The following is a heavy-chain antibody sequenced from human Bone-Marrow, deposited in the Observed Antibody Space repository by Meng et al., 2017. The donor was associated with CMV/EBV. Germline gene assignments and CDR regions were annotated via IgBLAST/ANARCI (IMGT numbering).Heavy chain of an antibody. CDR2: IKQEGSEK. CDR3: AREVRSRGGFDP. D-gene: IGHD3-10*01. V-gene: IGHV3-7*01. Sequence: GESLKISCTVSGFTFSSHWMSWVRLAPGKGLEWVANIKQEGSEKYYVDSVKGRFTISRDNAKNPLYLQMDSLRGEDTAVYYCAREVRSRGGFDPWGQGTLVTVSS. J-gene: IGHJ5*02. CDR1: GFTFSSHW.